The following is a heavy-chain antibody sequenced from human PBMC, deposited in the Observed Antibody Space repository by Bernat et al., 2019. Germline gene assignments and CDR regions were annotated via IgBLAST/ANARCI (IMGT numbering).Heavy chain of an antibody. Sequence: QVQLVQSGAEVKKPGSSVKVSCKASGGTFSSYAISWVRQAPGQGLEWMGGIIPIFGTANYAQKFQGRVTITADESTSTAYMELSSLRSEDTAVYYCASHPYYDFWSGYSGGGYYFDYWGQGTLVTVSS. D-gene: IGHD3-3*01. CDR3: ASHPYYDFWSGYSGGGYYFDY. V-gene: IGHV1-69*01. CDR1: GGTFSSYA. CDR2: IIPIFGTA. J-gene: IGHJ4*02.